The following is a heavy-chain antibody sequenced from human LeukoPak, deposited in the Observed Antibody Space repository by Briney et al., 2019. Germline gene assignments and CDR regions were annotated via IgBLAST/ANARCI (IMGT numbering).Heavy chain of an antibody. CDR2: IYYSGST. CDR3: ARGGRGALTDY. Sequence: SETLSLTCTVSGGSLSNYYWSWIRLPPGKGLEWIGYIYYSGSTNYNPSLKSRVTISVDTSKNQFSLKLSSVTAADTAVYYCARGGRGALTDYWGQGTLVTVSS. CDR1: GGSLSNYY. V-gene: IGHV4-59*08. D-gene: IGHD1-14*01. J-gene: IGHJ4*02.